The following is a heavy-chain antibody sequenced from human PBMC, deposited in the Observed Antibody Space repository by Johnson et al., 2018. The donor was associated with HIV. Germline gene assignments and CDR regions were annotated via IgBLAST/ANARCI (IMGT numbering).Heavy chain of an antibody. J-gene: IGHJ3*02. CDR2: ISGSGGST. CDR3: ARGYYYDSSGSDDAFDI. V-gene: IGHV3-23*04. D-gene: IGHD3-22*01. CDR1: GFTFSSYA. Sequence: VQLVESGGGLAQPGGALRLSCAASGFTFSSYAMSWVRQAPGKGLEWVSGISGSGGSTYYADSVRGRVTISRDNSKNTLSLQMNSLRAEDTAVYYCARGYYYDSSGSDDAFDIWGQGTMVTVSS.